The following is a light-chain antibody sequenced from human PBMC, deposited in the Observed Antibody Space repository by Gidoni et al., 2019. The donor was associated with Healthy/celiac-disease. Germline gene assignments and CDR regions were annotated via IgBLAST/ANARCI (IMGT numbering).Light chain of an antibody. CDR1: QSVSSY. Sequence: EIVLTQSPATLSLSPGERATLSCRARQSVSSYLAWYQQKPGQAPTLLIYDASNRATGIPARFSGSGSGTDFTLTISRLEPEDFAVYYCQQRSNWPPITFGQGTRLEIK. CDR3: QQRSNWPPIT. V-gene: IGKV3-11*01. J-gene: IGKJ5*01. CDR2: DAS.